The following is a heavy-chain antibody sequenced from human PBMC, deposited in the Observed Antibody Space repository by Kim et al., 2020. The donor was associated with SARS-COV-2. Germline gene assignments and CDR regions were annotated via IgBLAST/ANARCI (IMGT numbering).Heavy chain of an antibody. D-gene: IGHD5-12*01. J-gene: IGHJ4*02. CDR2: IYYSGST. CDR1: GGSISSGGYY. V-gene: IGHV4-31*03. Sequence: SETLSLTCTVSGGSISSGGYYWSWIRQHPGKGLEWIGYIYYSGSTYYNPSLKSRVTISVDTSKNQFSLKLSSVTAADTAVYYCARIGYSGYMPFDYWGQGTLVTVSS. CDR3: ARIGYSGYMPFDY.